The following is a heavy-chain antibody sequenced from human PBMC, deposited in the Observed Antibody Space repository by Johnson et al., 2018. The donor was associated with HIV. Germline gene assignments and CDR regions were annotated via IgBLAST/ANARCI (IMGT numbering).Heavy chain of an antibody. CDR2: IGTAGDT. CDR3: ARGLPSGGRGAFDI. V-gene: IGHV3-13*01. CDR1: GFTFSSYD. D-gene: IGHD3-16*01. Sequence: QLVESGGGLVQPGGSLRLSCAASGFTFSSYDMHWVRQATGKGLEWVSAIGTAGDTYYPGSVTGRFTISRENAKNSLYLQMNSLRAGDTAVYYCARGLPSGGRGAFDIWGQGTMVSVSS. J-gene: IGHJ3*02.